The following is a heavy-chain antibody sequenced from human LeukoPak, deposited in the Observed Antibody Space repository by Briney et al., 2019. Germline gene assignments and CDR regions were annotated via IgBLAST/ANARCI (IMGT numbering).Heavy chain of an antibody. D-gene: IGHD1-14*01. CDR2: IYPGDSDT. Sequence: GESLKISCKGSGYTFTSHWIGWVRQMPGKGLEWMGVIYPGDSDTRYSPSFQGQVTISADESISTAYLQWSSLKASDTATYYCARHDRWDAGTQGGMDVWGQGTTVTVSS. J-gene: IGHJ6*02. CDR3: ARHDRWDAGTQGGMDV. V-gene: IGHV5-51*01. CDR1: GYTFTSHW.